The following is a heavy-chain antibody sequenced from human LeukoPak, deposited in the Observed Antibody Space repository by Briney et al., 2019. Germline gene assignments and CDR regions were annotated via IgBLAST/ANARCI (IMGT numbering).Heavy chain of an antibody. V-gene: IGHV1-2*06. CDR2: INPNSGGT. CDR1: GYTFTGYY. J-gene: IGHJ4*02. D-gene: IGHD6-19*01. CDR3: ARDRGYSSGWYFWY. Sequence: GASVKVSCKASGYTFTGYYMRWVRQAPGQGLEWMGRINPNSGGTNYAQKFQGRVTMTRDTSISTAYMELSRLRSDDTAVYYCARDRGYSSGWYFWYWGQGTLVTVSS.